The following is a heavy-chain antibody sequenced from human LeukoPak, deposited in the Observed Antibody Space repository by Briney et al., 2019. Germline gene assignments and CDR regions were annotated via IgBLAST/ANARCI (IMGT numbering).Heavy chain of an antibody. V-gene: IGHV4-34*01. CDR1: GGSFSVYY. J-gene: IGHJ6*03. CDR2: INHSGST. CDR3: ARGPPGRFGELDPSPHYYYYMDV. Sequence: SETLSLTCAVYGGSFSVYYWSWIRQPPGKGLEWIGEINHSGSTNYNPSLKSRVTISVDTSKNQFSLKLSSVTAADTAVYYCARGPPGRFGELDPSPHYYYYMDVWGKGTTVTVSS. D-gene: IGHD3-10*01.